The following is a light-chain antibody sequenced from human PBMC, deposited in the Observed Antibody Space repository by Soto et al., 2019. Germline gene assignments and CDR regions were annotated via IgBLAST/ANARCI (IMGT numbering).Light chain of an antibody. CDR3: QQYKSYPST. J-gene: IGKJ1*01. V-gene: IGKV1-5*03. CDR2: KAS. CDR1: QTISSW. Sequence: DIQMTQSPSTLSGSVGDRVTITCRASQTISSWVAWYQQKPGKAPKLLIYKASTLKSGVPSRCSGRGSGTECTLTISSLQPDDFATYYCQQYKSYPSTFGQGTKVDIK.